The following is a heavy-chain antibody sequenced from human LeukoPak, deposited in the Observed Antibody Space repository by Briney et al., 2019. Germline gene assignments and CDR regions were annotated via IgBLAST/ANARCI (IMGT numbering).Heavy chain of an antibody. J-gene: IGHJ6*02. CDR1: GFTFSSYN. CDR3: ARDNEQLVYGTDV. Sequence: PGGSLRLSCAASGFTFSSYNMNWVRQAPGKGLEWVSSISSSSSYIYYADSVKGRFTISRDNAKNSLSLQMNSLRAEDTAVYYCARDNEQLVYGTDVWGQGTTVTVSS. CDR2: ISSSSSYI. V-gene: IGHV3-21*01. D-gene: IGHD6-13*01.